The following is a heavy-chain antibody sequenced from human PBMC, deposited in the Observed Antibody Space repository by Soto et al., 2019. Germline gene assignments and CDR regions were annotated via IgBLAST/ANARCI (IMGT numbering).Heavy chain of an antibody. CDR3: AAAPKGYDFWSGYYTPDYYYYYGMDV. CDR2: IVVGSGNT. D-gene: IGHD3-3*01. V-gene: IGHV1-58*01. J-gene: IGHJ6*02. Sequence: SVKVSCKASGFTFTSSAVQWVRQARGQRLEWIGWIVVGSGNTNYAQKLQERVTITRDMSTSTAYMELSSLRSEDTAVYYCAAAPKGYDFWSGYYTPDYYYYYGMDVWGQGTTVTVSS. CDR1: GFTFTSSA.